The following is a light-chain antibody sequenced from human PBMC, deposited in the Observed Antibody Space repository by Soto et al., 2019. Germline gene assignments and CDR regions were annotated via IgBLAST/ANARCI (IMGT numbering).Light chain of an antibody. CDR2: AAS. CDR1: QSVSSSY. CDR3: QLYGSSPPRYT. Sequence: ESVLTQSPGTLSLSPGERAALSCRASQSVSSSYLAWYQQKSGQAPRLLIYAASTRATGIPDRFSGSGSGTDFTLTISRLEPDDFAVYFCQLYGSSPPRYTFGQGTKLEIK. V-gene: IGKV3-20*01. J-gene: IGKJ2*01.